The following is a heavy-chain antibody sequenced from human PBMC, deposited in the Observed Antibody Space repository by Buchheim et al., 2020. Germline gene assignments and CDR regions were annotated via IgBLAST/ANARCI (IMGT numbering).Heavy chain of an antibody. V-gene: IGHV4-34*01. Sequence: QVQLQQWGAGLLKPSETLSLTCAVYGGSFSGYYWSWIRQPPGKGLEWIGEINHSGSTNYNPSLKSRVTISVDTSKTQFSLKLSSVTAADTAVYYCARARKGIAAADFDYWGQGTL. D-gene: IGHD6-13*01. CDR2: INHSGST. CDR3: ARARKGIAAADFDY. CDR1: GGSFSGYY. J-gene: IGHJ4*02.